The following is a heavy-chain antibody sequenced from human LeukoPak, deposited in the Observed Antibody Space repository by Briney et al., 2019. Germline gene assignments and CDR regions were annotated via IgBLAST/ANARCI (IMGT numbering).Heavy chain of an antibody. V-gene: IGHV1-69*05. CDR1: GGTFSSYA. Sequence: ASVKVSCKASGGTFSSYAIGWVRQAPGQGLEWMGGIIPIFGTANYAQKFQGRVTITTDESTSTAYMELSSLRSEDTAVYYCARASRPAGFGLDYWGQGTLVTVSS. J-gene: IGHJ4*02. CDR2: IIPIFGTA. D-gene: IGHD3-10*01. CDR3: ARASRPAGFGLDY.